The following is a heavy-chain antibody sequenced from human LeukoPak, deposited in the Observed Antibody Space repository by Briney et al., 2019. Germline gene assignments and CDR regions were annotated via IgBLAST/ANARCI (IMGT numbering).Heavy chain of an antibody. CDR2: INPSGGST. D-gene: IGHD2-15*01. J-gene: IGHJ6*04. CDR3: ARDGRMDV. CDR1: GYNFTKYA. Sequence: GASVKVSCKASGYNFTKYAIYWVRQAPGQGLEWMGIINPSGGSTSYAQKFQGRVTMTRDTSTSTVYMELSSLRSEDTAVYYCARDGRMDVWGKGTTVTVSS. V-gene: IGHV1-46*01.